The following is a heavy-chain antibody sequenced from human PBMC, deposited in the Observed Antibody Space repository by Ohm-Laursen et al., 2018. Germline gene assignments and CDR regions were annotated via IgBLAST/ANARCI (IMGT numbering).Heavy chain of an antibody. Sequence: GSLRLSCTATGFTFSSYAMSWVRQAPGKGLEWVSAISGSGGSTYYADSVKGRFTISRDNSKNTLYLQMNSLRAEDTAVYYCAKGTPIAVAQWDYWGQGTLVTVSS. CDR2: ISGSGGST. D-gene: IGHD6-19*01. CDR3: AKGTPIAVAQWDY. V-gene: IGHV3-23*01. CDR1: GFTFSSYA. J-gene: IGHJ4*02.